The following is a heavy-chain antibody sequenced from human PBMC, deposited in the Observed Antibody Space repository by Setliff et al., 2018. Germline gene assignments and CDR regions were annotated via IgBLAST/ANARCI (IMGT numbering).Heavy chain of an antibody. V-gene: IGHV1-2*06. CDR1: GYTFTNYA. CDR2: INPNSGGT. J-gene: IGHJ4*02. D-gene: IGHD2-21*01. CDR3: AKDGGEVY. Sequence: GASVKVSCKASGYTFTNYAIHWVRQAPGQRLEWMGRINPNSGGTNYAQKFQGRVTMTRDTSISTAYIELSRLTSDDTAVYYCAKDGGEVYWGQGTLVTVSS.